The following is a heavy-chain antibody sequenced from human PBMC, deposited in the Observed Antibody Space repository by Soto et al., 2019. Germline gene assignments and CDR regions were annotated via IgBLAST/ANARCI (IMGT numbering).Heavy chain of an antibody. J-gene: IGHJ5*01. CDR1: GYTITNYW. CDR3: ARLVSLRQGVDS. CDR2: IFPRGFGV. V-gene: IGHV5-51*01. Sequence: PGESLKISCQTSGYTITNYWIGWVRQMPGVGLEWLGLIFPRGFGVRYSPSFEGQVTISAVRSTSTAFVQWLFLHAADGALSFCARLVSLRQGVDSSGQGTPVTVSS.